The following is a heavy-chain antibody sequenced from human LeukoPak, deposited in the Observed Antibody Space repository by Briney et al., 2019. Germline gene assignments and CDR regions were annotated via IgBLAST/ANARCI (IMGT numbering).Heavy chain of an antibody. V-gene: IGHV1-18*01. CDR3: ARAYYDFWSGFLSIDY. CDR1: GYTFTSYG. J-gene: IGHJ4*02. D-gene: IGHD3-3*01. CDR2: ISAYNGNT. Sequence: GASVKVSCKASGYTFTSYGISWLRQAPGQGLEWMGWISAYNGNTNYAQKLQGRVTMTTDTSTSTAYMELRSLRSDDTAVYYCARAYYDFWSGFLSIDYWGQGTLVTVSS.